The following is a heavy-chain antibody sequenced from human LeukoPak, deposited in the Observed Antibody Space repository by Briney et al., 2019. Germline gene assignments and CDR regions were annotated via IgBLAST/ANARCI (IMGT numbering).Heavy chain of an antibody. Sequence: ASVKVSCKASGYTFTGYYMHWVRQAPGQGLEWMGWINPNSGGTNYAQKFQGRVIITRDTSISTAYMELSRLRSDDTAVYYCARFRDCSGGSCYYDAFDIWGQGTMVTVSS. V-gene: IGHV1-2*02. J-gene: IGHJ3*02. CDR1: GYTFTGYY. CDR2: INPNSGGT. CDR3: ARFRDCSGGSCYYDAFDI. D-gene: IGHD2-15*01.